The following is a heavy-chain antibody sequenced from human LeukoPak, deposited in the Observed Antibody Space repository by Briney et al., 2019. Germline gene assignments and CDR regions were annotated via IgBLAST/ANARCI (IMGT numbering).Heavy chain of an antibody. D-gene: IGHD3-22*01. CDR1: GYTFTSYG. Sequence: ASVKVSCKASGYTFTSYGISWVRQAPGQGLEWMGWISAYNGNTNYAQKLQGRVTMTTDTSTSTAYMELRSLRAEDTAVYYCARTSFYYDRSGYDYWGQGTLVTVSS. CDR2: ISAYNGNT. CDR3: ARTSFYYDRSGYDY. V-gene: IGHV1-18*01. J-gene: IGHJ4*02.